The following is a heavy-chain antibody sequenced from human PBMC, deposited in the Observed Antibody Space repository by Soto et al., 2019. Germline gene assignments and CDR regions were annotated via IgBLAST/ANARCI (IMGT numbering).Heavy chain of an antibody. D-gene: IGHD6-19*01. CDR1: GYTFTGYY. CDR2: INPNSGGT. V-gene: IGHV1-2*04. CDR3: ARDRLYSSGRNGMDV. Sequence: QVQLVRSGAEVKKPGASVKVSCKASGYTFTGYYMHWVRQAPGQGLEWMGWINPNSGGTNYAQKFQGWVTMTRDTSISTAYMELSRLRSDDTAVYYCARDRLYSSGRNGMDVWGQGTTVTVSS. J-gene: IGHJ6*02.